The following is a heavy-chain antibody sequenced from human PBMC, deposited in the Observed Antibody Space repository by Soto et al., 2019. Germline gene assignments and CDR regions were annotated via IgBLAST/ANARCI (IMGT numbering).Heavy chain of an antibody. CDR3: ARSSAPYYYDSSGYFLFDY. CDR1: GFTFSSYE. V-gene: IGHV3-48*03. Sequence: GSLRLSCAASGFTFSSYEMNWVRQAPGKGLEWVSYISSSGSTIYYADSVKGRFTISRDNAKNSLYLQMNSLRAEDTAVYYCARSSAPYYYDSSGYFLFDYWGQGTLVTVSS. J-gene: IGHJ4*02. D-gene: IGHD3-22*01. CDR2: ISSSGSTI.